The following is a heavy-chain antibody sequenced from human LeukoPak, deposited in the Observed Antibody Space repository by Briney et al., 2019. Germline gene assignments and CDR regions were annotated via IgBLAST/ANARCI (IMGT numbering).Heavy chain of an antibody. Sequence: GGSLRLSCAASGFTVDDYAMHWVRQAPGKGLEWVSGISWNSGNIGYADSVKGRFTISRDNAKNSLYLQMNSLRAEDTALYYCAKDRWALYDSSGYTDYWGQGTLVTVSS. CDR1: GFTVDDYA. CDR2: ISWNSGNI. CDR3: AKDRWALYDSSGYTDY. J-gene: IGHJ4*02. D-gene: IGHD3-22*01. V-gene: IGHV3-9*01.